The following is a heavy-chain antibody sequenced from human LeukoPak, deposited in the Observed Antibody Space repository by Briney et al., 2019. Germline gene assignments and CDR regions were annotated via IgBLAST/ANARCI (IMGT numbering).Heavy chain of an antibody. D-gene: IGHD3-9*01. Sequence: ASVKVSCKASGYTFNTYGISWVRRAPGQGLEWMGWVSPYNGNTKYAQKVQGRVTMTTDTSTSTGYMELRSLRSDDTAVYYCARVGDIYGPDAFDIWGQGTMVTVPS. J-gene: IGHJ3*02. CDR1: GYTFNTYG. CDR2: VSPYNGNT. V-gene: IGHV1-18*01. CDR3: ARVGDIYGPDAFDI.